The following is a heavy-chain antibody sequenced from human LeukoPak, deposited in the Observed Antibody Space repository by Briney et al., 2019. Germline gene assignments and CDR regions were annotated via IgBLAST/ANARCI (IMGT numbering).Heavy chain of an antibody. J-gene: IGHJ4*02. V-gene: IGHV5-51*01. D-gene: IGHD3-3*01. CDR1: GFAFDSYA. CDR2: IYPGDSDT. CDR3: ARHTRDFVDY. Sequence: PGGSLRLSCAASGFAFDSYAINWVRQAPGKGLEWMGIIYPGDSDTRYSPSFQGQVTISADKSISTAYLQWSSLKASDTAMYYCARHTRDFVDYWGQGTLVTVSS.